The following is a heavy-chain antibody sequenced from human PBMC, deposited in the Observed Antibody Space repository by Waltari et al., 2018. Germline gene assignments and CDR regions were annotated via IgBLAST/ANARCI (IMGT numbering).Heavy chain of an antibody. V-gene: IGHV3-23*01. Sequence: EVQLLESGGGLVQPGGSLKLSCEASGFNFIDYAMRWVRQAPGKGLEWVSCINNSGGRTYYADSVKGRFTISRDNSKSTVYLQMNSLRAEDTAVYYCAKDLYTTFGAVDSWGQGSLVTVSS. J-gene: IGHJ4*02. D-gene: IGHD3-3*01. CDR3: AKDLYTTFGAVDS. CDR2: INNSGGRT. CDR1: GFNFIDYA.